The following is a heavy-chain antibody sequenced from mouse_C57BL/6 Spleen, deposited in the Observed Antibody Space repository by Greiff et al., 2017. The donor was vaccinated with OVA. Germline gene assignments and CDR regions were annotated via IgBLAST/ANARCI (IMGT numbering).Heavy chain of an antibody. D-gene: IGHD2-5*01. J-gene: IGHJ2*01. CDR3: ARWNSNYDFDY. CDR2: IYPGDGDT. CDR1: GYAFSSSW. V-gene: IGHV1-82*01. Sequence: VQLVESGPELVKPGASVKISCKASGYAFSSSWMNWVKQRPGKGLEWIGRIYPGDGDTNYNGKFKGKATLTADKSSSTAYMQLSSLTSEDSAVYFCARWNSNYDFDYWGQGTTLTVSS.